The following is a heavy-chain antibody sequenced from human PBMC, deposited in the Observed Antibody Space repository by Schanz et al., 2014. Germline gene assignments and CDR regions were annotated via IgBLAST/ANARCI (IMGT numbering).Heavy chain of an antibody. V-gene: IGHV4-39*01. CDR2: IYYTGTT. D-gene: IGHD4-4*01. CDR3: ARRDNYLSAFDI. Sequence: QLQLQESGPGLVKPSETLSLTCTVSGASISGSSDYWGWIRQSPGKGLEWIGNIYYTGTTYYNPPLKIRFPISVDPSKNQVSLNLPSVPAADTAVFYCARRDNYLSAFDIWGQGTMVTVSS. J-gene: IGHJ3*02. CDR1: GASISGSSDY.